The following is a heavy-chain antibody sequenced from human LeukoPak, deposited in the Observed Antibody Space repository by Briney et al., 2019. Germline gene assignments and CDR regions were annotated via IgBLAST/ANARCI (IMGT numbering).Heavy chain of an antibody. Sequence: GGSLRLSCAASGFTFSSHWMSWVRQAPGKGLGCVSAISGSGGSIYYADSVKGRFTISRDNSKNTLYLQTNSLRAEDTAVYYCATDQGYSGYRWGQGTLVTVSS. CDR3: ATDQGYSGYR. CDR2: ISGSGGSI. D-gene: IGHD5-12*01. J-gene: IGHJ4*02. V-gene: IGHV3-23*01. CDR1: GFTFSSHW.